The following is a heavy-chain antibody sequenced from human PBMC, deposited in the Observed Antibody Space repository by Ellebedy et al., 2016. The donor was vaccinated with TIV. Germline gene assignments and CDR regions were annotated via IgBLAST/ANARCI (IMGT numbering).Heavy chain of an antibody. CDR3: AKVTGREWDRPNVFDI. CDR1: GFTFGDYA. D-gene: IGHD1-26*01. J-gene: IGHJ3*02. CDR2: ISRNSGSI. V-gene: IGHV3-9*01. Sequence: SLKISCAVSGFTFGDYAMHWVRQAPGKGLEWVSGISRNSGSIGYADSVKGRFTISRDNARNSLYLQMNSLRVEDTALYYCAKVTGREWDRPNVFDIWGQGTMITVSS.